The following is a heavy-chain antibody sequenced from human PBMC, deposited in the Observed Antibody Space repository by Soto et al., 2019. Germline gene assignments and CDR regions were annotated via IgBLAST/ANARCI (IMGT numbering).Heavy chain of an antibody. CDR1: GKRLKHQCN. J-gene: IGHJ5*01. CDR2: TYFRSKWYY. D-gene: IGHD3-16*01. V-gene: IGHV6-1*01. CDR3: VRLIGNSWLDS. Sequence: QAEPLGPGLVEPLANPLTPCGNPRGKRLKHQCNWERVQAAPMRGLEWLGRTYFRSKWYYDYALSVKSRITINPDTSNNQLSLQLNSVTPDDTAVYYCVRLIGNSWLDSWGQGTLVTVSS.